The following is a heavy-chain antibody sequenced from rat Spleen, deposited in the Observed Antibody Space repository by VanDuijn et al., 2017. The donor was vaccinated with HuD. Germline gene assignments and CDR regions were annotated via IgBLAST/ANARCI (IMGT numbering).Heavy chain of an antibody. J-gene: IGHJ2*01. CDR2: ISTGGGNT. D-gene: IGHD1-10*01. CDR1: GFTFDNYY. V-gene: IGHV5-25*01. Sequence: EVQLVESGGGLVQPGRSMQLSCAASGFTFDNYYMAWVRQAPTKGLEWVASISTGGGNTYYRDSVKGRFTISRDNSKSSLYLQMDSLRSEDTATYYCTTANNYGYWGQGVTVTVSS. CDR3: TTANNYGY.